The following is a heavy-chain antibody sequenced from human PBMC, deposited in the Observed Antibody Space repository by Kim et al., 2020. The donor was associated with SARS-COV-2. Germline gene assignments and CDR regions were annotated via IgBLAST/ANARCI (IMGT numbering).Heavy chain of an antibody. CDR2: ISAYNGNA. D-gene: IGHD5-18*01. V-gene: IGHV1-18*01. CDR1: GYTFTSYG. Sequence: ASVKVSCKASGYTFTSYGIGWVRQAPGQGLEWMGWISAYNGNAIYAQKLQGRVTMTTDTSTSTAYMELRSLRSDDTAVYYCARARSIAISPCSDWGQGTLVTVSS. CDR3: ARARSIAISPCSD. J-gene: IGHJ4*02.